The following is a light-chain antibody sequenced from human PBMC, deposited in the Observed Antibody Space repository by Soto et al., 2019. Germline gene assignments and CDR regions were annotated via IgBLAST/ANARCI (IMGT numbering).Light chain of an antibody. CDR3: KQSYSTPIT. Sequence: DIQMTQSPSSLSASVGDRVTITCRASQSISSYLNWYQQKPGKAPKLLIYAASSLQSGVPSRFSGSGSGTDFTLTIRSLQPEDFATYYCKQSYSTPITVGQGTRLEI. J-gene: IGKJ5*01. V-gene: IGKV1-39*01. CDR1: QSISSY. CDR2: AAS.